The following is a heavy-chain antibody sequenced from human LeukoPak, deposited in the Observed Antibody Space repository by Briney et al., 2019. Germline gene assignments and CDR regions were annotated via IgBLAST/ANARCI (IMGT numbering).Heavy chain of an antibody. J-gene: IGHJ5*02. CDR1: RYSFTNYW. Sequence: GESLKISGKGSRYSFTNYWGAWVRQMPGKGLEWMGIIYPGDSDTKYSPSFQGQVTNSGNKSTRPAYLQWSPLPAPDTPIYYCARHYDSRAYPHAFDPLGQGTLVTVSS. CDR3: ARHYDSRAYPHAFDP. D-gene: IGHD3-22*01. CDR2: IYPGDSDT. V-gene: IGHV5-51*01.